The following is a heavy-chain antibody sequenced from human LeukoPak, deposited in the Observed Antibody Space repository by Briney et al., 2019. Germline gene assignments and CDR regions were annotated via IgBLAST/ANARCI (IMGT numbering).Heavy chain of an antibody. CDR1: GYTLSNYG. Sequence: ASVKVSCKASGYTLSNYGISWVRQAPAPGLEWMGWISAYNINTNFAQKFQRRVTMTTDTSTNTAYMELRSLRSDDTAVYYCASCAGYCSSNNCYATSLDYWGQGTLVTVSA. V-gene: IGHV1-18*01. D-gene: IGHD2-2*01. CDR3: ASCAGYCSSNNCYATSLDY. CDR2: ISAYNINT. J-gene: IGHJ4*02.